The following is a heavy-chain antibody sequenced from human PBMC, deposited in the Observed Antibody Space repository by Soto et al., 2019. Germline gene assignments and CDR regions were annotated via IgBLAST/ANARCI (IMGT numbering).Heavy chain of an antibody. D-gene: IGHD3-16*02. Sequence: ASVKVSCKASGYTFTSYGISWVRQAPGQGLEWMGWISAYNGNTNYAQKLQGRVTMTTDTSTSTAYMELRSLRSDDTAVYYCARVLWGSYRTWFDPWGQGTLVTVSS. CDR2: ISAYNGNT. J-gene: IGHJ5*02. V-gene: IGHV1-18*01. CDR1: GYTFTSYG. CDR3: ARVLWGSYRTWFDP.